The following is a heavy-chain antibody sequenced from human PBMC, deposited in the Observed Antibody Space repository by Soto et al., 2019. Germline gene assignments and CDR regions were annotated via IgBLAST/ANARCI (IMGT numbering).Heavy chain of an antibody. J-gene: IGHJ6*02. CDR1: GDSVSSNSAA. D-gene: IGHD6-13*01. Sequence: KQSQTLSLPCAISGDSVSSNSAAWNWIRQSPSRGLEWLGRTYYRSKWYNDYAVSVKSRITINPDTSKNQFSLQLNSVTPEDTAVYYCAGSIAAAGARYGMDVWGQGTTVTVSS. V-gene: IGHV6-1*01. CDR3: AGSIAAAGARYGMDV. CDR2: TYYRSKWYN.